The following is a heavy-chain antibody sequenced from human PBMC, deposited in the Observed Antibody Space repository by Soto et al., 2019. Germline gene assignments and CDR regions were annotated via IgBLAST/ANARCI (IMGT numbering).Heavy chain of an antibody. D-gene: IGHD1-1*01. V-gene: IGHV1-24*01. J-gene: IGHJ4*02. CDR3: ATGSYNWNDGGFDY. CDR1: GYTLTELS. CDR2: FDPEDGET. Sequence: AASVKVSCKVSGYTLTELSMHWVRQAPGKGLEWKGGFDPEDGETIYAQKFQGRVTMTEDTSTDTAYMELSSLRSEDTAVYYCATGSYNWNDGGFDYWGQGTLVTVS.